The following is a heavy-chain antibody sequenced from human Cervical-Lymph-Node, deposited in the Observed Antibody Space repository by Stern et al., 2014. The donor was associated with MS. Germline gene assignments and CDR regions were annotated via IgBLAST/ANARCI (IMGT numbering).Heavy chain of an antibody. Sequence: QLVQSGPEVKKPGTSVRVSCKASGFTLNSSVVHWVRQARGQRLEWMGWIVVGRGNTNYAHKFQERVTSPRDMSTSTAYMELSGLTPEYTAVYYCAAARNYDFWTGSPYGMDVWGRGTTVTVSS. D-gene: IGHD3-3*01. CDR1: GFTLNSSV. CDR2: IVVGRGNT. J-gene: IGHJ6*02. V-gene: IGHV1-58*01. CDR3: AAARNYDFWTGSPYGMDV.